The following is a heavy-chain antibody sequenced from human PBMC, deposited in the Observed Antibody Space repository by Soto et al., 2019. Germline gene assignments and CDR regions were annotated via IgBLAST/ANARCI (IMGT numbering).Heavy chain of an antibody. D-gene: IGHD3-10*02. V-gene: IGHV4-59*01. J-gene: IGHJ4*02. CDR1: GGSISSYY. CDR3: ARSAVPSTFAY. CDR2: IYYSGST. Sequence: PSETLSLTCTVSGGSISSYYWSWIRQPPGKGLEWIGYIYYSGSTNYNPSLKSRVTISVDTSKNQFSLKLSSVTAADTAVYYCARSAVPSTFAYWGQGTLVTVSS.